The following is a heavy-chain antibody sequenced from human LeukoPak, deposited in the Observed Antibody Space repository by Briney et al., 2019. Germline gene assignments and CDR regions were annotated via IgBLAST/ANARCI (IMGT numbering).Heavy chain of an antibody. CDR3: ATRTPLIRGIIRTYFYLGMDV. Sequence: ASVKVSCKVSGYTLTELSIYWVRQAPGKGLEWMRSFDCEDRDTIYAPKFQDRVTMTVDTSTDTAYMELNSLRSEDTAVYYCATRTPLIRGIIRTYFYLGMDVWGQGTTVIVSS. J-gene: IGHJ6*02. CDR1: GYTLTELS. D-gene: IGHD3-10*01. V-gene: IGHV1-24*01. CDR2: FDCEDRDT.